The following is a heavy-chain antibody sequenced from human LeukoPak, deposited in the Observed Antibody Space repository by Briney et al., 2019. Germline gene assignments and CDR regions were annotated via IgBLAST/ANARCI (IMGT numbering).Heavy chain of an antibody. CDR1: GGTFSIYA. CDR3: ARSSYYYDSSGFYGANYFDY. Sequence: SVKVSCKSAGGTFSIYAFSWVRQRQGRGLELMGGVILIFGTANYAQKFQGRVTITADESTSTHYMELSSLRSEDTAVYYCARSSYYYDSSGFYGANYFDYWGQGTLVTVSS. CDR2: VILIFGTA. D-gene: IGHD3-22*01. J-gene: IGHJ4*02. V-gene: IGHV1-69*13.